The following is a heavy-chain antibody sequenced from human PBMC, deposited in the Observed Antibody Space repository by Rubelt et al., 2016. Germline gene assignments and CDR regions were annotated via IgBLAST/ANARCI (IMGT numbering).Heavy chain of an antibody. D-gene: IGHD2/OR15-2a*01. V-gene: IGHV4-31*03. CDR2: IYYSGST. Sequence: QVQLQESGPGLVKPSQTLSLTCTVSGGSISSGGYYWSWIRQHPGKGLEWIGYIYYSGSTYYNPALKSGVTISVDTSKNQFPLKLSSVTAADTAVYYCARDSGSRIFDYWGQGTLVTVSS. CDR1: GGSISSGGYY. J-gene: IGHJ4*02. CDR3: ARDSGSRIFDY.